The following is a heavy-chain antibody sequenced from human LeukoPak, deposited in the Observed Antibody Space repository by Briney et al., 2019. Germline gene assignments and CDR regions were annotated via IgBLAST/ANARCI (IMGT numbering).Heavy chain of an antibody. CDR3: AFDFGGYSDT. Sequence: GGSLRLSCAVSGATFSTFWMNWVRQVPGKGPAWVSRTNPDGSRVDYADSVKGRFTISRDNARDTLYLQMNSLRVEDTAMYYCAFDFGGYSDTWGQGTLVTVSS. D-gene: IGHD3-10*01. J-gene: IGHJ5*02. V-gene: IGHV3-74*01. CDR1: GATFSTFW. CDR2: TNPDGSRV.